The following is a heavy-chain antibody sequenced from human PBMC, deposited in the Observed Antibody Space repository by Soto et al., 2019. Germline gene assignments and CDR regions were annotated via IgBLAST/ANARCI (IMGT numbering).Heavy chain of an antibody. J-gene: IGHJ5*02. Sequence: SETLSLTCAVYGGSFSGYYWSWIRQPPGKGLEWIGEINHSGSTNYNPSLKSRVTISVDTSKNQFSLKLSSVTAADTAVYYCARGQGQLVPNWFDPWGQGTLVTVSS. CDR2: INHSGST. CDR3: ARGQGQLVPNWFDP. V-gene: IGHV4-34*01. D-gene: IGHD6-6*01. CDR1: GGSFSGYY.